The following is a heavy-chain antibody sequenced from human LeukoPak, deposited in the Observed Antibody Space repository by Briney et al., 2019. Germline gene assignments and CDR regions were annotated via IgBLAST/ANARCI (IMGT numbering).Heavy chain of an antibody. CDR3: ATDLSMGLYCSSTSCFTFDY. CDR1: EYTLTELS. J-gene: IGHJ4*02. V-gene: IGHV1-24*01. D-gene: IGHD2-2*02. CDR2: FDPEDGET. Sequence: ASVKVSCKAFEYTLTELSIHWVRQAPGKGLEWMGGFDPEDGETIYAQKFQRRVTMTEDTSTDTAYMELSSLRSEDTAVYYCATDLSMGLYCSSTSCFTFDYWGQGTLVTVSS.